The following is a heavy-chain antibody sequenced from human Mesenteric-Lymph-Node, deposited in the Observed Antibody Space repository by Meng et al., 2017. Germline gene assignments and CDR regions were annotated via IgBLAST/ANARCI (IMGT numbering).Heavy chain of an antibody. V-gene: IGHV1-18*01. CDR1: GYTFSSYG. J-gene: IGHJ6*02. D-gene: IGHD3-10*01. CDR2: ISVYNGNT. Sequence: ASVKVSCKASGYTFSSYGIIWVRQAPGQGLEWMGWISVYNGNTNYAQKLQGRVTMTTDTSTSTAYMELRSLRSDDTAVYYCARGTFYYGSGSYYYYYYGMDVWGQGTTVTVSS. CDR3: ARGTFYYGSGSYYYYYYGMDV.